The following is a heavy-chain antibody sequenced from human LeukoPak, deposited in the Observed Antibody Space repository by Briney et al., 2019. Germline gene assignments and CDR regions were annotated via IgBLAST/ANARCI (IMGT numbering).Heavy chain of an antibody. CDR1: GFTFSSYE. CDR2: ISSSGSTI. V-gene: IGHV3-48*03. Sequence: GGSLRLSCAASGFTFSSYEMNWVRQAPGKGLEWVSYISSSGSTIYYADSVKGRFTISRDNSKNTLYLHMNSLRAEDTAVYYCARDRPFGGVLDFDYWGQGTLVTVSS. D-gene: IGHD3-16*01. J-gene: IGHJ4*02. CDR3: ARDRPFGGVLDFDY.